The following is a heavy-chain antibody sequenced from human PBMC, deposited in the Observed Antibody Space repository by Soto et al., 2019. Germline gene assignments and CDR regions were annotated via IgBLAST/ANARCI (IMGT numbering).Heavy chain of an antibody. V-gene: IGHV3-49*04. CDR3: TRGSQWLPQAYGVDA. Sequence: PGGSLRLSCTASGFTFEDYTMSWVRQAPGKGLEWVGFIRSKVYGGTTKYAASVKGRCTISRDDSRSIVYLQMNSLKIEDTAVYYCTRGSQWLPQAYGVDAWGQGTTVTVSS. D-gene: IGHD6-19*01. CDR1: GFTFEDYT. J-gene: IGHJ6*02. CDR2: IRSKVYGGTT.